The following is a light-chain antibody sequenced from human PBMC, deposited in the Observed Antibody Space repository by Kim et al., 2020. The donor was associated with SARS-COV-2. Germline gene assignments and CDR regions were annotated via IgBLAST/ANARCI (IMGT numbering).Light chain of an antibody. J-gene: IGKJ2*01. Sequence: EIVLTQSPGTLSLSPGERATLSCRASQSVSSSYLAWYQQRPGQPPRLLIYGASSRATDNPDKFIGGGSGTDFTLTISRLEPEGFAVYYCQHCGGSAPYTFGQETGLEI. CDR1: QSVSSSY. CDR3: QHCGGSAPYT. CDR2: GAS. V-gene: IGKV3-20*01.